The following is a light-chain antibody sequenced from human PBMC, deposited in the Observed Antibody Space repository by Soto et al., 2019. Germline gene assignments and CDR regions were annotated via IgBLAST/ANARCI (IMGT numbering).Light chain of an antibody. Sequence: EVVMTQSPATLSMSPGERVTLSCRARQSVSSSLAWYQQKPGQAPRRLIYGASTRATGIPDRFSGSGSETEFTLTISSLQAEDFEIYYCQQYNNWWTFGQGTKVEIK. CDR2: GAS. V-gene: IGKV3-15*01. CDR1: QSVSSS. CDR3: QQYNNWWT. J-gene: IGKJ1*01.